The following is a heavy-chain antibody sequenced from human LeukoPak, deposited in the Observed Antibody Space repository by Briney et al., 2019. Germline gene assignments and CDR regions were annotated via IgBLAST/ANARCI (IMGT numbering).Heavy chain of an antibody. V-gene: IGHV1-2*02. CDR1: GYTFTGYY. CDR3: ARHMTTANNWFGP. J-gene: IGHJ5*02. CDR2: INPNSGGT. D-gene: IGHD4-17*01. Sequence: ASVKVSCKASGYTFTGYYMHWVRQAPGQGLEWMGWINPNSGGTNYEQKSQGRVIMTRDTSISTAYMELSRLRFDDTAVYYCARHMTTANNWFGPWGQGTLVTVSS.